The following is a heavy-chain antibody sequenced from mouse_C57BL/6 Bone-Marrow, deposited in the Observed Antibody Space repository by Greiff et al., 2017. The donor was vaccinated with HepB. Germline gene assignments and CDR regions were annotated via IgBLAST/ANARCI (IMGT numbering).Heavy chain of an antibody. Sequence: VQLQQPGAELVKPGASVKMSCKASGYTFTSYWITWVKQRPGQGLEWIGDIYPGSGSTNYNEKFKSKATLTVDPSSSTAYMQLSSLTSEDSAVYYCARGGLYSSFAYWGQGTLVTVSA. J-gene: IGHJ3*01. CDR3: ARGGLYSSFAY. CDR1: GYTFTSYW. D-gene: IGHD1-3*01. V-gene: IGHV1-55*01. CDR2: IYPGSGST.